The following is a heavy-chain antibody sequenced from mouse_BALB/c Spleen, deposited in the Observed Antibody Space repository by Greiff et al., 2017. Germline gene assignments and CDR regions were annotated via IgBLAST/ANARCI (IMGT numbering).Heavy chain of an antibody. Sequence: ESGPGLVKPSQSLSLTCSVTGYSITSGYYWNWIRQFPGNKLEWMGYISYDGSNNYNPSLKNRISITRDTSKNQFFLKLNSVTTEDTATYYCARDGYWGQGTLVTGSA. CDR3: ARDGY. CDR2: ISYDGSN. V-gene: IGHV3-6*02. J-gene: IGHJ3*02. CDR1: GYSITSGYY.